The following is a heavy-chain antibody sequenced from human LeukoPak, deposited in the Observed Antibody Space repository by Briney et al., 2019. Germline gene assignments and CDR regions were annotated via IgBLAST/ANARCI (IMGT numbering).Heavy chain of an antibody. V-gene: IGHV3-21*01. J-gene: IGHJ6*03. CDR3: ARVMMGATVTTFHYYCMDV. CDR2: ITSSSSHI. D-gene: IGHD4-11*01. Sequence: GGSLRLSCAACGFTFSHYTIGWLRQAPGKGLERVASITSSSSHIYYADSAKGRFTISRDNAKNEVYLQMNSLRGEDTAIYYCARVMMGATVTTFHYYCMDVWGVGTAVTVSS. CDR1: GFTFSHYT.